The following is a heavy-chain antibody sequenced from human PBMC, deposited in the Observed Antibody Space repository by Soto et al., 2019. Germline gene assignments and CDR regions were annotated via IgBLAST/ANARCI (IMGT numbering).Heavy chain of an antibody. V-gene: IGHV3-9*01. CDR1: GFTFDDYA. Sequence: PGGSLRLSCAASGFTFDDYAMHWVRQAPGKGLEWVSGISWNSGSIGYADSVKGRFTISRDNAKNSLYLQMISLRTEDTSVYYCAKEAPGGWHFFDTWGQGTLVTVSS. J-gene: IGHJ4*02. D-gene: IGHD6-19*01. CDR2: ISWNSGSI. CDR3: AKEAPGGWHFFDT.